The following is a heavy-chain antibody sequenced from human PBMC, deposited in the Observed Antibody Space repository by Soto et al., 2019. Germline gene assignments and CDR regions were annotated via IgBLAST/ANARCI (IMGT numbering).Heavy chain of an antibody. V-gene: IGHV3-30-3*01. CDR1: GFTFSSYA. Sequence: GGSLRLSCAASGFTFSSYAMHWVRQAPGKGLEWVAVISYDGSNKYYADSVKGRFTISRDNSKNTLYLQMNSLRAEDTAVYYCAETSYYYYYYGMDVWGQGTTVTVSS. CDR3: AETSYYYYYYGMDV. J-gene: IGHJ6*02. CDR2: ISYDGSNK.